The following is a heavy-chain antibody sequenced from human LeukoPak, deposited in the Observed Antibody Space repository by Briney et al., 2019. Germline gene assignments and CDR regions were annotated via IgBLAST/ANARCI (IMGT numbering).Heavy chain of an antibody. CDR3: ARVNDYVWGINTGGWFDP. CDR1: GYSISSGYY. Sequence: PSETLSLTCTVSGYSISSGYYWGWIRQPPGKGLEWIGSIYHSGSTYYNPSLKSRVTMSVDTSRNQFSLKLSSVTAADTAVYYCARVNDYVWGINTGGWFDPWGQGTLVTVSS. J-gene: IGHJ5*02. D-gene: IGHD3-16*01. V-gene: IGHV4-38-2*02. CDR2: IYHSGST.